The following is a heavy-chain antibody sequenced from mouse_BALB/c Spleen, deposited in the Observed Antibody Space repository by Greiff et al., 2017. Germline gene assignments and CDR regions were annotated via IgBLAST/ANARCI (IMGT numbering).Heavy chain of an antibody. CDR3: ARAPYYDYAMDY. Sequence: EVQLVESGGGLVKPGGSLKLSCAASGFTFSDYYMYWVRQTPEKRLEWVATISDGGSYTYYPDSVKGRFTISRDNAKNNLYLQMSSLKSEDTAMYYCARAPYYDYAMDYWGQGTSVTVSS. D-gene: IGHD1-1*01. J-gene: IGHJ4*01. CDR1: GFTFSDYY. CDR2: ISDGGSYT. V-gene: IGHV5-4*02.